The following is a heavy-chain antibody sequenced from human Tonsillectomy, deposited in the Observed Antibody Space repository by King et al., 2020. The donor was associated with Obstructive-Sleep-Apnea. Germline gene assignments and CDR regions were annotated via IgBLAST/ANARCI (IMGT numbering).Heavy chain of an antibody. Sequence: QLVQSGGGLVQPGGSLRLSCAASGFTFSNYAMHWVRQAPGKGLEYVSTINKNADNTYYADSVKDRFTISRDNSKNTLYLQMSSLRTEDTAVYYCVNFYYGSGQNFWGQGTLVTVSS. V-gene: IGHV3-64D*09. D-gene: IGHD3-10*01. J-gene: IGHJ4*02. CDR3: VNFYYGSGQNF. CDR1: GFTFSNYA. CDR2: INKNADNT.